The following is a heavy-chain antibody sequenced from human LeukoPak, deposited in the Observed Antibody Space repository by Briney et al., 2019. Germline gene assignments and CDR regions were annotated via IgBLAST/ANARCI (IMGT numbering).Heavy chain of an antibody. CDR2: ISYDGSNK. Sequence: GGSLRLSCAASGFTFSTYAMHWVRQAPGKGLEWVAVISYDGSNKNYADSVKGRFTISRDNSKNTLYLQVNSLRAEDTAVYYCARDQGMATNYNWFDPWGQGTLVTVSS. CDR1: GFTFSTYA. V-gene: IGHV3-30*01. D-gene: IGHD5-24*01. CDR3: ARDQGMATNYNWFDP. J-gene: IGHJ5*02.